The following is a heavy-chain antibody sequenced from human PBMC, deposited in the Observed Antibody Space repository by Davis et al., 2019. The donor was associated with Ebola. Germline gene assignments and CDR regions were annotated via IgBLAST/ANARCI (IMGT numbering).Heavy chain of an antibody. J-gene: IGHJ5*02. CDR2: INPNSGGT. D-gene: IGHD4-17*01. Sequence: ASVKVSCKASGYTFTGYYMHWVRQAPGQGLEWMGWINPNSGGTNYAQKFQGRVTMTRDTSISTAYMELSRLRSDGTAVYYCARDQGRDGEDWFDPWGQGTLVTVSS. CDR3: ARDQGRDGEDWFDP. V-gene: IGHV1-2*02. CDR1: GYTFTGYY.